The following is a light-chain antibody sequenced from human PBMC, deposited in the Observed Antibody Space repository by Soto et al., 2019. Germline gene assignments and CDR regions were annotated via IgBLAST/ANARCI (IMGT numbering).Light chain of an antibody. CDR2: EAS. CDR1: KSLDIW. CDR3: QQYRFYWT. Sequence: DIQMTQSPAALSASVGDRVTITCRASKSLDIWFACDQQKPGKVPELRIYEASNLKNRVPSSFSGSGSATEFTNTITSLQTGGFRSYYCQQYRFYWTFGQVVKVE. J-gene: IGKJ1*01. V-gene: IGKV1-5*03.